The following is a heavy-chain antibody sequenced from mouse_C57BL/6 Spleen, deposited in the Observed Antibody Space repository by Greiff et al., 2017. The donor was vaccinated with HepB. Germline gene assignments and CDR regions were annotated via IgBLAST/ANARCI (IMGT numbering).Heavy chain of an antibody. CDR1: GYTFTSYW. CDR2: INPSNGGT. Sequence: VQLQQPGTELVKPGASVKLSCKASGYTFTSYWMHWVKQRPGQGLEWIGNINPSNGGTNYNEKFKSKATLTVDKSSSTAYMQLSSLTSEDSAVYYCAREGLGGVPWFAYWGQGTLVTVSA. V-gene: IGHV1-53*01. D-gene: IGHD3-3*01. J-gene: IGHJ3*01. CDR3: AREGLGGVPWFAY.